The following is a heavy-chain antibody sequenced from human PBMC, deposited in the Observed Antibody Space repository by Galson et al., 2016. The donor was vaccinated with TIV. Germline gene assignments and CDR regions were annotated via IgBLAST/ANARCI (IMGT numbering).Heavy chain of an antibody. J-gene: IGHJ4*02. Sequence: SVKVSCKVSGDSLSDLSMHWVRQAPGKGLEWTGGFDPEQHKKIYAQKLQGRVTLTEDTSTDTAFLELSSLSFEDTAVYYCASVAWFPGLSLNNWGQGTLVIVSS. CDR2: FDPEQHKK. CDR3: ASVAWFPGLSLNN. D-gene: IGHD2/OR15-2a*01. CDR1: GDSLSDLS. V-gene: IGHV1-24*01.